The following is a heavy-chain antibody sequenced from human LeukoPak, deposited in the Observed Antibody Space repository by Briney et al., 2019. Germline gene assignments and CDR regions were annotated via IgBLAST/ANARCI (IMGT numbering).Heavy chain of an antibody. J-gene: IGHJ3*02. CDR1: GGTFSSYT. D-gene: IGHD5-24*01. Sequence: ASVKVSCKASGGTFSSYTISWVRQAPGQGLEWMGRIIPILGIANYAQKFQGRVTITADKSTSTAYMELSSLRSEETAVYYCAKAVGDGAFDIWGQGTMVTVSS. V-gene: IGHV1-69*02. CDR2: IIPILGIA. CDR3: AKAVGDGAFDI.